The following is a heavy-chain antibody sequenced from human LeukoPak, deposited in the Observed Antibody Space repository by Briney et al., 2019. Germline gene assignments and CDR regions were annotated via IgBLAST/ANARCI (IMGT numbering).Heavy chain of an antibody. CDR1: GYTFTSYG. CDR2: ISAYNGNT. Sequence: ASVKVSCKASGYTFTSYGISWVRQAPGQGLEWMGWISAYNGNTNYAQKLQGRVTMTTDTSTSTAYMELRSLRSDDTAVYYCARDPEDYDYVWGSYRLGIDYWGQGTLVTVSS. D-gene: IGHD3-16*02. J-gene: IGHJ4*02. V-gene: IGHV1-18*01. CDR3: ARDPEDYDYVWGSYRLGIDY.